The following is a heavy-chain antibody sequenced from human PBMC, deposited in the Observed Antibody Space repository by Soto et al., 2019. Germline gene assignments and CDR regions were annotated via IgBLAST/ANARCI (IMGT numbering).Heavy chain of an antibody. Sequence: PGGSLRLSCAASGFTFSSYAMSWVRQAPGKGLEWVSAISGSGGSTYYADSVKGRFTISRDNSKNTLYLQMNSLRAEDTAVYYCAKVRYCSSTRCANFDYWGQGTLVTVSS. D-gene: IGHD2-2*01. J-gene: IGHJ4*02. CDR1: GFTFSSYA. CDR3: AKVRYCSSTRCANFDY. V-gene: IGHV3-23*01. CDR2: ISGSGGST.